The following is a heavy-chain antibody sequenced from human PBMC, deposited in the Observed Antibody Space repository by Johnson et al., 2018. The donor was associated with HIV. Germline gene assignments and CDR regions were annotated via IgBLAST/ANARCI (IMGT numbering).Heavy chain of an antibody. J-gene: IGHJ3*02. CDR2: IYSGGST. V-gene: IGHV3-66*01. D-gene: IGHD2-15*01. CDR1: GFTVSSNY. CDR3: ARDVRMDKAFDI. Sequence: VQLVESWGGVVQPGGSLRLTCAASGFTVSSNYMSWVRQAPGKGLEWVSVIYSGGSTYYADSVKGRFTISRDNSKNTLYLQMNSLRAEDTAVYYCARDVRMDKAFDIWGQGTMVTVSS.